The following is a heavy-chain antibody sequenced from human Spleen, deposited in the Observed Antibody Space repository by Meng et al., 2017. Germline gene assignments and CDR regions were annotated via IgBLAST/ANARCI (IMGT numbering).Heavy chain of an antibody. CDR1: GGSISSYY. CDR3: ERDSVGANNFEY. V-gene: IGHV4-4*07. J-gene: IGHJ4*02. Sequence: GSLRLSCTVSGGSISSYYWSWIRQPAGKGLEWIGRIYTSGSTNYNPSLKSRVTMSVDTSKNQFSLKLSSVTAADTAVYYCERDSVGANNFEYWGQGTLVTVSS. CDR2: IYTSGST. D-gene: IGHD4/OR15-4a*01.